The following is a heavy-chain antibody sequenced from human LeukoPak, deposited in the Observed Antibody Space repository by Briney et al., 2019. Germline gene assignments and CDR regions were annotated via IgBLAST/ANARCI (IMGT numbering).Heavy chain of an antibody. Sequence: SVKVSCKASGGTFSSYAISWVRQAPGQGLEWMGGIIPIFGTANYAQKFQGRVTITTDESTSTAYMEPSSLRSEDTAVYYCARDNYAGANWFDPWGQGTLVTVSS. J-gene: IGHJ5*02. V-gene: IGHV1-69*05. D-gene: IGHD1-7*01. CDR1: GGTFSSYA. CDR2: IIPIFGTA. CDR3: ARDNYAGANWFDP.